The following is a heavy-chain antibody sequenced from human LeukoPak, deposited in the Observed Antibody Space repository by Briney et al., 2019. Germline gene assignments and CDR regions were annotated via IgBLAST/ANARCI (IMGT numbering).Heavy chain of an antibody. CDR2: ISYDGSNK. CDR1: GFIFSSYA. CDR3: ALNRGSGWYFHY. J-gene: IGHJ4*02. V-gene: IGHV3-30*04. D-gene: IGHD6-19*01. Sequence: GGSLRPSCAASGFIFSSYAMHWVRQAPGKGLEWVAVISYDGSNKYADSVKGRFTISRDNSKNTLYLQMNSLRAEDTAVYYCALNRGSGWYFHYWGQGTLVTVSS.